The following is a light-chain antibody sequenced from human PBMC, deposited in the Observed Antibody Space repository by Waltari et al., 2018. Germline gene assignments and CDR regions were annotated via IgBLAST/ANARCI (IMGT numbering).Light chain of an antibody. CDR1: QSVSSY. CDR2: SAS. J-gene: IGKJ2*03. Sequence: VILTQSPATLSLSPGERATLSCRASQSVSSYLAWYQQKPGQAPRLLIYSASSRATGIPDRFSGSGSGTDFTLTISSLEPEDVGVYHCYQHSSGYSFGQGTKVEIK. V-gene: IGKV3-11*01. CDR3: YQHSSGYS.